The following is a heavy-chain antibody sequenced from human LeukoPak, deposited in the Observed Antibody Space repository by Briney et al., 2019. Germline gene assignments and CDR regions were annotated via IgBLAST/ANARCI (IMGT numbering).Heavy chain of an antibody. D-gene: IGHD3-16*02. J-gene: IGHJ5*02. CDR3: ARHRRIGSLNWFDP. Sequence: SETLSLTCTVSGGSISSYYWSWIRQPPGKGLEWIGYNYTSGSTNYNPSLKSRVTISVDTSKNQFSLKLSSVTAADTAVHYCARHRRIGSLNWFDPWGQGTLVTVSS. CDR1: GGSISSYY. CDR2: NYTSGST. V-gene: IGHV4-4*09.